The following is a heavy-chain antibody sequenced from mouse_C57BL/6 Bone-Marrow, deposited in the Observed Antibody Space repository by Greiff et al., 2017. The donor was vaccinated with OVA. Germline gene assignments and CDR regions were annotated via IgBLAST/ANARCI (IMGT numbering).Heavy chain of an antibody. J-gene: IGHJ2*01. V-gene: IGHV1-19*01. CDR3: ARSDSSGRFDY. CDR2: INPYNGGT. CDR1: GYTFTDYY. D-gene: IGHD3-2*02. Sequence: VQLQQSGPVLVKPGASVKMSCKASGYTFTDYYMNWVKQSHGKSLEWIGVINPYNGGTSYNQKFKGKATLTVDKSSSTAYMELNSLTSEDSAVYYCARSDSSGRFDYWGQGTTLTVSS.